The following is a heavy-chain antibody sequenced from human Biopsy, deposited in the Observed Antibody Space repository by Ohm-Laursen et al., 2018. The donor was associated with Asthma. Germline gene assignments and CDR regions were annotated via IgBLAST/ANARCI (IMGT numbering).Heavy chain of an antibody. D-gene: IGHD2-15*01. CDR1: GFTFSSYP. Sequence: SLRLSCAASGFTFSSYPMNWVRQAPGKGLEWLSYINNSSSIIYYADSVKGRFTISRDNAKNSLFLQMNSLRDEDTAVCYCARGYCRDDACYSPPDYWGQGARVTVSS. J-gene: IGHJ4*02. CDR2: INNSSSII. V-gene: IGHV3-48*02. CDR3: ARGYCRDDACYSPPDY.